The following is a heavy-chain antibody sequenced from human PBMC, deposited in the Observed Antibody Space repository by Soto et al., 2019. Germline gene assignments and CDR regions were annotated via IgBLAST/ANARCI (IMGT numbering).Heavy chain of an antibody. V-gene: IGHV4-59*01. CDR2: MYNTGST. CDR3: ARDLWGYCGVDCYPLDV. J-gene: IGHJ6*02. Sequence: SQTLSPTWTGSDACLGSYCSRWTRVCPGKGLEWIGYMYNTGSTIYNPSLKSRVTISVDTSKNQFSLKMNSVTAADTAVYYCARDLWGYCGVDCYPLDVWGQGTTVTVS. CDR1: DACLGSYC. D-gene: IGHD2-21*02.